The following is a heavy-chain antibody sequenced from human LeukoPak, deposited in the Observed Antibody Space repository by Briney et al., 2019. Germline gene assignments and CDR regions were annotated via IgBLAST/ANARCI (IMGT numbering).Heavy chain of an antibody. Sequence: GGSLRLSCAASGFTFSSYAMSWVRQAPGKGLEWVSTISGSGGSTCYADSVKGRFTISRDNSKNTLYLQMNSLRAEDTAVYYCARRASYDGTIFYFDYWGLGTLVTVSS. D-gene: IGHD3-22*01. J-gene: IGHJ4*02. CDR3: ARRASYDGTIFYFDY. V-gene: IGHV3-23*01. CDR2: ISGSGGST. CDR1: GFTFSSYA.